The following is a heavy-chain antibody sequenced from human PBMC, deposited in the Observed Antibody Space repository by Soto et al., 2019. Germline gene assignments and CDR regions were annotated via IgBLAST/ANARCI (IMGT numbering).Heavy chain of an antibody. D-gene: IGHD6-13*01. V-gene: IGHV1-46*01. J-gene: IGHJ3*02. CDR3: ARGPSIGRQQLGAFDI. CDR2: INPSGGST. Sequence: QVQLVQSGAEVKKPGASVKVSCKASGYSLTSYYMHWVRQAPGQGLAWMGIINPSGGSTSYAQKFQGRVTMTRDTSTSAVYMELSSLRSEDTAVYYCARGPSIGRQQLGAFDIWGQGTMVTVSS. CDR1: GYSLTSYY.